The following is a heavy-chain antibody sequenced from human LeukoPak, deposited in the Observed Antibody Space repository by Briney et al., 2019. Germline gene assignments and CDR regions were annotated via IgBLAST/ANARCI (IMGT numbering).Heavy chain of an antibody. V-gene: IGHV3-33*01. D-gene: IGHD2-2*01. CDR1: GFTFSSSG. CDR3: TRWACAGTSCYVLDS. Sequence: GGSLRLSCAASGFTFSSSGMHWVRQAPGKGLEWVAVIWYDGSNRYYADPVKGRFTVSRDNSKNTLYLQMNSLRAEDTAVYYCTRWACAGTSCYVLDSWGQGTPVTVSS. J-gene: IGHJ5*01. CDR2: IWYDGSNR.